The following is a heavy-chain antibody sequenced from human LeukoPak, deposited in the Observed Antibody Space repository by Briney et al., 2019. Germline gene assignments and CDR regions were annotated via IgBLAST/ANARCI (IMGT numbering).Heavy chain of an antibody. CDR1: GFTFSTYA. V-gene: IGHV3-23*01. D-gene: IGHD3-10*01. CDR2: ITHSGDA. Sequence: PGGSLRLSCAASGFTFSTYAMRWVRQAPGKGLEWVSSITHSGDAYYPDCVKGRFTISRDNAENSLNLQMNSLTAEDTALYYCVRDGIRDIPGVITIRYDYWGQGTLVTVSS. CDR3: VRDGIRDIPGVITIRYDY. J-gene: IGHJ4*02.